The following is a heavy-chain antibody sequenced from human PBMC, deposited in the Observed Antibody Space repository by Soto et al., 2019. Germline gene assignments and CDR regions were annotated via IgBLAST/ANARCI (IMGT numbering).Heavy chain of an antibody. CDR2: IFYSGST. J-gene: IGHJ4*02. Sequence: QVQLQESGPGLVKPSQTLSLTCSVSGVSLTSGTYYWSWIRQHPGKGLEWIGYIFYSGSTDYNPSIKSRVNISVDTSKNQFSLKLSSVTAADTAVYYCASTEDFIDYWGQGTLVTVSS. CDR3: ASTEDFIDY. V-gene: IGHV4-31*03. CDR1: GVSLTSGTYY.